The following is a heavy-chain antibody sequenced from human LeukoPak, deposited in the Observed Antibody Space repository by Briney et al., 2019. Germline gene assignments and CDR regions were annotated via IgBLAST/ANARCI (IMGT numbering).Heavy chain of an antibody. Sequence: GASVKVSCKASGYTFTSYGISWVRQAPGQGLEWMGWISAYNGNTNYAQKLQGRVTMTTDTSTSTAYMELRSLRSDDTAVYCCARVYYDFWSGYEYDAFDIWGQGTMVTVSP. D-gene: IGHD3-3*01. J-gene: IGHJ3*02. CDR2: ISAYNGNT. V-gene: IGHV1-18*01. CDR1: GYTFTSYG. CDR3: ARVYYDFWSGYEYDAFDI.